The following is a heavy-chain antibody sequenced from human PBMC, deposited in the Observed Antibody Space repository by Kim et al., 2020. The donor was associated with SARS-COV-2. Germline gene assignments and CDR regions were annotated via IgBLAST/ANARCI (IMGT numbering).Heavy chain of an antibody. J-gene: IGHJ5*02. CDR1: GGTFSSYA. D-gene: IGHD1-1*01. CDR3: ARGDPATYWFDP. CDR2: IIPILGIA. V-gene: IGHV1-69*04. Sequence: SVKVSCKASGGTFSSYAISWVRQAPGQGLEWMGRIIPILGIANYAQKFQGRVTITADKSTSTAYMELSSLRSEDTAVYYCARGDPATYWFDPWGQGTLVTVSS.